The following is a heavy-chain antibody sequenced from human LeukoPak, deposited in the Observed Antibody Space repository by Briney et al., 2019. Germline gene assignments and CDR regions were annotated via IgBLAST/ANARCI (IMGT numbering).Heavy chain of an antibody. CDR3: ARDRPGKDWLGRYYYYYMDV. CDR2: IYSGGST. D-gene: IGHD3-9*01. CDR1: GFTLSSNY. V-gene: IGHV3-53*01. J-gene: IGHJ6*03. Sequence: AGGSLRLSCAASGFTLSSNYMSWVRQAPGKGLEWVSVIYSGGSTYYADSVKGRFTISRDNSKNTLYLQMNSLRAEDTAVYYCARDRPGKDWLGRYYYYYMDVWGKGTTVTISS.